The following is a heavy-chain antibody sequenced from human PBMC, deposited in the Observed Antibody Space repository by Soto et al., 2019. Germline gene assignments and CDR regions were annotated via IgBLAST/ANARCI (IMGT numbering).Heavy chain of an antibody. CDR1: GGSFSGYY. V-gene: IGHV4-34*01. CDR2: INHSGST. CDR3: ARYCYYYYYDMDV. J-gene: IGHJ6*03. D-gene: IGHD2-15*01. Sequence: SETLSLTCAVYGGSFSGYYWSWIRQPPGKGLEWIGEINHSGSTNYNPSLKSRITISVDTSKNQFSLKLGSVTAADTAVYYCARYCYYYYYDMDVWGKGTTVTVSS.